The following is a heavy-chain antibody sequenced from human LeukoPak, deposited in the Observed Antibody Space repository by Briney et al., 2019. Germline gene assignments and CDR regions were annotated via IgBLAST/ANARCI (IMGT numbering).Heavy chain of an antibody. CDR2: INPSGGNT. Sequence: GASVKVSCKASGYTFSNYYMHWVRQAPGQGLEWMGIINPSGGNTNYAQKFQGRVTMTRDTSTSTVYMELSSLRFGDTAVYYCARGGESSSWYYFDYWGQGTLVTVSS. V-gene: IGHV1-46*01. CDR1: GYTFSNYY. J-gene: IGHJ4*02. D-gene: IGHD6-13*01. CDR3: ARGGESSSWYYFDY.